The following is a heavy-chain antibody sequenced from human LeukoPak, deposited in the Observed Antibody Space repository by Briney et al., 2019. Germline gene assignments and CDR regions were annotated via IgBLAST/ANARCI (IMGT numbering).Heavy chain of an antibody. J-gene: IGHJ3*02. V-gene: IGHV4-38-2*01. CDR1: GYSISSGYY. CDR2: IYHSGST. CDR3: ARLSYSRGAFDI. Sequence: SETLSLTCAVSGYSISSGYYWGWIRQPPGEGLEWIGSIYHSGSTYYNPSLKSRVTISVDTSKNQFSLKLSSVTAADTAVYYCARLSYSRGAFDIWGQGTMVTVSS. D-gene: IGHD6-13*01.